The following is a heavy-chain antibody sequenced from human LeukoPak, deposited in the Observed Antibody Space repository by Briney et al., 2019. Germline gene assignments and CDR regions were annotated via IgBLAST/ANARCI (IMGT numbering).Heavy chain of an antibody. D-gene: IGHD3-10*01. V-gene: IGHV4-38-2*02. CDR3: ARGGYSGSYYNYHYYMDV. J-gene: IGHJ6*03. CDR2: IYHSGST. CDR1: GYSISSGYY. Sequence: SETLSLTCTVSGYSISSGYYWGWIRQPPGKGLEWIGSIYHSGSTYYNPSLKSRVTISVDTSKNQFSLKLSSVTAADTAVYYCARGGYSGSYYNYHYYMDVWGKGTTVTVSS.